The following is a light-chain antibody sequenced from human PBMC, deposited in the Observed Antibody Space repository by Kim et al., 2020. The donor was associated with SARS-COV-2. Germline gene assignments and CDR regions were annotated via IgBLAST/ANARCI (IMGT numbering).Light chain of an antibody. CDR3: QKYDDAPWT. J-gene: IGKJ1*01. CDR2: GAS. V-gene: IGKV3-20*01. Sequence: SPGESATLSRRASHKITSNYLAWFQPKPGQAPSLLIYGASSRAARVPDRFSGSGSETDFTLTISRLEPEDIAVYYCQKYDDAPWTFGQGTKVDIK. CDR1: HKITSNY.